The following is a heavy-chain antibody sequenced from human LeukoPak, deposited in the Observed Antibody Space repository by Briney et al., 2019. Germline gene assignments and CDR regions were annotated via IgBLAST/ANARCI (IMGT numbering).Heavy chain of an antibody. D-gene: IGHD3-3*01. Sequence: SETLSLTCTVSGYSISSGYYWSWIRQPPGKGLEWIGYIYYSGSTNYNPSLKSRVTISVDTSKNQFSLKLSSVTAADTAVYYCAREQVEYDFWSGYLGWFDPWDQGTLVTVSS. J-gene: IGHJ5*02. CDR3: AREQVEYDFWSGYLGWFDP. CDR2: IYYSGST. V-gene: IGHV4-61*01. CDR1: GYSISSGYY.